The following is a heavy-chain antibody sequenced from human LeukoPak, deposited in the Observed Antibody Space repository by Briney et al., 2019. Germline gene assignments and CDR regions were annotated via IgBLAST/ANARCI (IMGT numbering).Heavy chain of an antibody. CDR1: GFTFTTYW. CDR3: ASFKAGAFDY. J-gene: IGHJ4*02. Sequence: GGSLRLSCAASGFTFTTYWMHWVRQAPGKGLVWVSHINSDGSITSYADSVKGRFTISRDNAKNTLYLQMNSLRAEDTAVYYCASFKAGAFDYWGQGTLVTVSS. D-gene: IGHD3-10*01. V-gene: IGHV3-74*01. CDR2: INSDGSIT.